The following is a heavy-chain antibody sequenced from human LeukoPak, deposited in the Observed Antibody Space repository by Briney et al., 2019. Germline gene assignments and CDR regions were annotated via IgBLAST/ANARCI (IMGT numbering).Heavy chain of an antibody. CDR2: IYYSGSTGRSI. Sequence: SETLSLTCTVSGGSISSYYWSWIRQAPGKGLEWIGHIYYSGSTGRSINYNPSLKSRVTISVDTSKNQFSLKLSSVIAADTAMYYCARSTIAAAGNVEYWGQGTLVTVSS. V-gene: IGHV4-59*01. D-gene: IGHD6-13*01. J-gene: IGHJ4*02. CDR1: GGSISSYY. CDR3: ARSTIAAAGNVEY.